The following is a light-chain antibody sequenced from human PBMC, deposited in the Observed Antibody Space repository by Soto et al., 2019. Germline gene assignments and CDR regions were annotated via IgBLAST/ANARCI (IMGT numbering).Light chain of an antibody. Sequence: EIVLTQSPGTLSLSPGERATLSCRASQSVSSSFLAWYQQKPGQAPRLLIYGASSRATGIPDRFSGSGSGTDLTLTISRLEPEDFAVSYCQQYGRSPPWTFGQGTKVEIK. CDR1: QSVSSSF. V-gene: IGKV3-20*01. CDR2: GAS. CDR3: QQYGRSPPWT. J-gene: IGKJ1*01.